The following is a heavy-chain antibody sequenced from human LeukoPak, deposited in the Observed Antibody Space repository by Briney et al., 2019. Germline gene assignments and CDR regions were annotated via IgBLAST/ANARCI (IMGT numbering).Heavy chain of an antibody. Sequence: WASVTVSCTASGGTFSSYAISWVRQAPGQGLEWMGGIIPIFGTANYAQKFQGRVTITTDESTSTAYMELSSLRSEDTAVYYCARFSISYCSSTSCSKNMDVWGKGTTVTVSS. CDR3: ARFSISYCSSTSCSKNMDV. J-gene: IGHJ6*03. D-gene: IGHD2-2*01. V-gene: IGHV1-69*05. CDR2: IIPIFGTA. CDR1: GGTFSSYA.